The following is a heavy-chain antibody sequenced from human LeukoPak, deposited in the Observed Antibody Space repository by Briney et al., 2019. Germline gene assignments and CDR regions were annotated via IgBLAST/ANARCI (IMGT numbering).Heavy chain of an antibody. CDR2: ISSSSSYI. Sequence: GGSLRLSCAASGFTFSSYSMNWVRQAPGKGLEWVSSISSSSSYIYYADSVKGRFTISRDNAKNSLYLHMNSLRAEDTAVYYCARGNPMLGSLDYWGQGTLVTVSS. V-gene: IGHV3-21*01. CDR1: GFTFSSYS. CDR3: ARGNPMLGSLDY. D-gene: IGHD3-16*01. J-gene: IGHJ4*02.